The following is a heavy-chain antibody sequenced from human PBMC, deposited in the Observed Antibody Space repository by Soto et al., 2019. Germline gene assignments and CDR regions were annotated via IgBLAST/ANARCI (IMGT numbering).Heavy chain of an antibody. CDR1: GYTFTNFG. CDR3: ARGGTPIDY. Sequence: QVQLVQSGAEVKKPGASVKVSCKASGYTFTNFGISWVRQAPGQGLEWMGWISAYNGNTNYAQKFQGRVTMTTDTTTSTAYMEVGSLRFDDTSEYYSARGGTPIDYWGQGTLVTVSS. V-gene: IGHV1-18*01. J-gene: IGHJ4*02. D-gene: IGHD3-16*01. CDR2: ISAYNGNT.